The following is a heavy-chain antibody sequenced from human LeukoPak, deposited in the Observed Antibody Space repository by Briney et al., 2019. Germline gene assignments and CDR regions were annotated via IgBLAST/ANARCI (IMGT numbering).Heavy chain of an antibody. Sequence: PGGSLRLSCAASGFTVSSNYMSWVRQAPGKGLEWVSVIYSGGSTYYADSVKGRFTISRDNAKNSLYLQMNSLRAEDTALYYCAEDNCGGDCYYDYWGQGTLVTVSS. J-gene: IGHJ4*02. CDR2: IYSGGST. D-gene: IGHD2-21*02. V-gene: IGHV3-53*05. CDR3: AEDNCGGDCYYDY. CDR1: GFTVSSNY.